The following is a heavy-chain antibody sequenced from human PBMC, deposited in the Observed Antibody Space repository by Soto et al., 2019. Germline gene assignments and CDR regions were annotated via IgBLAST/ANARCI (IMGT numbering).Heavy chain of an antibody. D-gene: IGHD6-6*01. CDR1: GGTFSRYA. V-gene: IGHV1-69*01. Sequence: ASVRVSCKASGGTFSRYAISWVLQAPGQGLEWRGGIIPIFGTANYGQKFQGSVTITADESTSTAYMELSSLRSEDTAVYYCARVGSSTAAQIRYYYYGMDVWGQGTTVTVSS. CDR3: ARVGSSTAAQIRYYYYGMDV. CDR2: IIPIFGTA. J-gene: IGHJ6*02.